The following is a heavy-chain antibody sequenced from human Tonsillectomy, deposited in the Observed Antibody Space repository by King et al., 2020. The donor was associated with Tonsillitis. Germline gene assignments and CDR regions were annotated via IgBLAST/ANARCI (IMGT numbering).Heavy chain of an antibody. CDR2: LXXDGSER. Sequence: QLVQSGGGLVQPGGSLRLSCAASGFTFSSYWMSWVRQAPGKGLEXVAXLXXDGSERYYVDSVKGRFTISRDNAKNSLYLQMNSLRAEDTAVYYCARDIYGGGDYWGQGTLVTVSS. CDR1: GFTFSSYW. J-gene: IGHJ4*02. CDR3: ARDIYGGGDY. V-gene: IGHV3-7*03. D-gene: IGHD4-17*01.